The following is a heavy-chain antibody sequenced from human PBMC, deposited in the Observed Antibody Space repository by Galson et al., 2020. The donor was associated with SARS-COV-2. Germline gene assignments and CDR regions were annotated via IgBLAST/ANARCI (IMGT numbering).Heavy chain of an antibody. CDR1: GFTFSSYA. V-gene: IGHV3-23*01. CDR3: AKDPYVLRFLEWITRTSNQNYSGMDV. CDR2: ISGSGGST. J-gene: IGHJ6*02. Sequence: GGSLRLSCAASGFTFSSYAMSWVRQAPGKGLEWVSAISGSGGSTYYADSLKGRFTISRDNSKNTLSLQMNSLRAEDTAVYYCAKDPYVLRFLEWITRTSNQNYSGMDVWGQGTTVTVS. D-gene: IGHD3-3*01.